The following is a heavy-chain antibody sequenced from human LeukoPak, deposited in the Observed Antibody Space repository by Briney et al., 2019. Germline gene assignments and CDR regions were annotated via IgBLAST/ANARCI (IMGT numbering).Heavy chain of an antibody. D-gene: IGHD6-6*01. V-gene: IGHV3-23*01. J-gene: IGHJ4*02. Sequence: GGSLRLSCAASGFTFSSYAMSWVRQAPGKGLEWVSAISISGENTYYADSVKGRFTISRDTSRNTLYLQMHSLRAEDMAVYYCARLISTSSSRFSDYWGQGTLVTVSS. CDR1: GFTFSSYA. CDR2: ISISGENT. CDR3: ARLISTSSSRFSDY.